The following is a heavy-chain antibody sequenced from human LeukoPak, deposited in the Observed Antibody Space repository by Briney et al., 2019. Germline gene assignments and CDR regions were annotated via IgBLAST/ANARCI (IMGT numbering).Heavy chain of an antibody. J-gene: IGHJ6*02. CDR2: INHSGST. CDR1: GGSLSGYY. D-gene: IGHD2-2*01. V-gene: IGHV4-34*01. Sequence: SETLSLTCAVYGGSLSGYYWSWIRQPPGKGLEWIGEINHSGSTNYNPSLKSRVTISVDTSKNQFSLKLSSVTAADTAVYYCARVYCSSTSCYQGVYYGMDVWGQGTMVTVSS. CDR3: ARVYCSSTSCYQGVYYGMDV.